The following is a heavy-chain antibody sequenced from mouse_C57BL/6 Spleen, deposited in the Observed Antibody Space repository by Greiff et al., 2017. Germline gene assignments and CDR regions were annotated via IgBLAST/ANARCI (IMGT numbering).Heavy chain of an antibody. J-gene: IGHJ2*01. V-gene: IGHV1-61*01. Sequence: QVQLQQPGAELVRPGSSVKLSCKASGYTFTSYWMDWVKQRPGQGLEWIGNIYPSDSETHYNQKFKDKATLTVDKSSSTAYMQLSSLTSEDSAVYYCARYRAQAYYFDYGGQGTTLTVSS. CDR2: IYPSDSET. CDR3: ARYRAQAYYFDY. CDR1: GYTFTSYW. D-gene: IGHD2-14*01.